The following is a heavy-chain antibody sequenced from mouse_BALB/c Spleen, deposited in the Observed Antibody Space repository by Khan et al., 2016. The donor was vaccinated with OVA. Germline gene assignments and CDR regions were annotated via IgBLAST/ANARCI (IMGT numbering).Heavy chain of an antibody. CDR1: GYTFTSYW. J-gene: IGHJ4*01. V-gene: IGHV1S41*01. D-gene: IGHD1-1*01. CDR3: ASENYYGRSCYAMDY. Sequence: DLVKPGASVKLSCKASGYTFTSYWINWIKQRPGQGLEWIGRIGPGSSNAYYNDMFKDKATLTVDTSSNTAYLPLISLSSEDSAVYFCASENYYGRSCYAMDYWGQGTSVTVSA. CDR2: IGPGSSNA.